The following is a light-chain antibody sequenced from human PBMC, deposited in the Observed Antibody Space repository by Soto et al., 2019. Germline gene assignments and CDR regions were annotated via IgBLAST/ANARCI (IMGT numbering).Light chain of an antibody. Sequence: QSALTQPASVSGSPGQSITISCTGTGSDVGNYVFVSWYQQYPGKAPKLIIYEVTNRPSGVSNRFSGSKSGDTASLTISGLRAEDEADYYCSSYTSSTDYVFGTGTKLTVL. V-gene: IGLV2-14*01. CDR2: EVT. J-gene: IGLJ1*01. CDR3: SSYTSSTDYV. CDR1: GSDVGNYVF.